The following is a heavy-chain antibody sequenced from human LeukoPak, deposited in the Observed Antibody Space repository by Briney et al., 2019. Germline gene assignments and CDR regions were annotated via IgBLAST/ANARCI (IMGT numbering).Heavy chain of an antibody. CDR2: IRSKANSYAT. J-gene: IGHJ4*02. D-gene: IGHD1-26*01. Sequence: PGGSLRLSCAASGFTFSGSAMHWVRQASGKGLEWVGRIRSKANSYATAYAASVKGRFTISRDNAKNSLYLQMNSLRAEDTAVYYCARVFLGGNLGLFDYWGQGTLVTVSS. V-gene: IGHV3-73*01. CDR3: ARVFLGGNLGLFDY. CDR1: GFTFSGSA.